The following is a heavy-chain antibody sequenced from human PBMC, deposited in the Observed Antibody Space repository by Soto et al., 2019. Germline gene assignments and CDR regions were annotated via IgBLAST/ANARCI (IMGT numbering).Heavy chain of an antibody. CDR2: IKSKTDGGTT. J-gene: IGHJ4*01. CDR1: GFTFSNAW. CDR3: STRWGIAVADDDD. Sequence: PGGSLRLSCAASGFTFSNAWMNWVRQAPGKGLEWVGRIKSKTDGGTTDYAAPVKGRFTISRDDSKNTLYLQMNSLKTEDTAVYYWSTRWGIAVADDDDWGHGTLVTVAS. V-gene: IGHV3-15*07. D-gene: IGHD6-19*01.